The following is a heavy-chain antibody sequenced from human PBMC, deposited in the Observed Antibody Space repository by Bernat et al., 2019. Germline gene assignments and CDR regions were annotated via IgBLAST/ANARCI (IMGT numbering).Heavy chain of an antibody. Sequence: QVQLVQSGAEVKKPGASVKVSCKASGYTFISYGISWVRQAPGQGLEWMGWISAYNGNTNYAQKLQGLVTMTTDTSTSKSYLELRSLRSDDTAVYYCARATYYYDSSGYYYERFDYWGQGTLVTVSS. J-gene: IGHJ4*02. CDR3: ARATYYYDSSGYYYERFDY. CDR2: ISAYNGNT. D-gene: IGHD3-22*01. CDR1: GYTFISYG. V-gene: IGHV1-18*01.